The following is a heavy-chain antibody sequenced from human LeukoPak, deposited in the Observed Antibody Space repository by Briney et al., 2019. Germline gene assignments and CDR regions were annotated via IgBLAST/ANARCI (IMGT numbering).Heavy chain of an antibody. CDR1: GGSFSGYY. CDR3: ARGNIVATILGGLHGTTAFDF. Sequence: SETLSLTCGVSGGSFSGYYWSWLRQAPGKGLEWLGEMIHSGSPNYNPSLRSRVTISGATSKTQFSLKLNSLTAADTAVYYGARGNIVATILGGLHGTTAFDFWGQGTLVTVSS. V-gene: IGHV4-34*01. D-gene: IGHD5-12*01. CDR2: MIHSGSP. J-gene: IGHJ4*02.